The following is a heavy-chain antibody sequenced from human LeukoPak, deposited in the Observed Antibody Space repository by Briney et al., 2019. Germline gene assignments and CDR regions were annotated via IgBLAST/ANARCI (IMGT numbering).Heavy chain of an antibody. J-gene: IGHJ5*02. CDR2: MNPNSGNT. D-gene: IGHD6-19*01. V-gene: IGHV1-8*01. CDR3: ARGDSSGWYGPNWFGP. Sequence: ASVKVSCKASGYTFTSYDINWVRQATGQGLEWMGWMNPNSGNTGYAQKFQGRVTMTRNTSISTAYMELSSLRSEDTAVYYCARGDSSGWYGPNWFGPWGQGTLVTVSS. CDR1: GYTFTSYD.